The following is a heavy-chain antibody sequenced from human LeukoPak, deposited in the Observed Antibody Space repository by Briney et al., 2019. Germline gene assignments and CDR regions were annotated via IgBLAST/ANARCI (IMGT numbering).Heavy chain of an antibody. Sequence: ASVKVSCKASGYTFTSYAMHWVRQAPGQRLEWMGWINAGNGNTKYSQKFQGRVTITRDTSASTAYMELSSLRSEDTAVYYCARAWYSSGLHRPYFDYWGQGTLVTVSS. V-gene: IGHV1-3*01. CDR3: ARAWYSSGLHRPYFDY. J-gene: IGHJ4*02. CDR2: INAGNGNT. CDR1: GYTFTSYA. D-gene: IGHD6-25*01.